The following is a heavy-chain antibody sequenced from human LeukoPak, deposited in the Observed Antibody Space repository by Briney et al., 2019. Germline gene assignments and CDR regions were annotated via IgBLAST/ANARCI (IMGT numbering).Heavy chain of an antibody. CDR3: ASSWQQLGLDY. D-gene: IGHD6-13*01. Sequence: ASVKVSCKASGYTFTSYGISGWGRAPGQGLEWMGWISAYNGNTNYAQKLQGRVTMTTDTSTSTAYMELRSLRSDDTAVYYCASSWQQLGLDYWGQGTLVTVSS. CDR2: ISAYNGNT. V-gene: IGHV1-18*01. J-gene: IGHJ4*02. CDR1: GYTFTSYG.